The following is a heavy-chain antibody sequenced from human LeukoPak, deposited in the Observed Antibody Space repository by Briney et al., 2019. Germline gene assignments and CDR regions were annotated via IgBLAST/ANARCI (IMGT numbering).Heavy chain of an antibody. D-gene: IGHD3-10*01. CDR1: GYTFTSYY. V-gene: IGHV1-46*01. CDR3: ARAEYGSGNSPFDF. CDR2: INTSGGST. Sequence: APVKVSCKASGYTFTSYYMHWVRQAPGQGLEWMGIINTSGGSTIYAQKFQGRVMMTRDTSTSTVYMQLSSLRSEDTAVYYCARAEYGSGNSPFDFWGQGTLVTVSS. J-gene: IGHJ4*02.